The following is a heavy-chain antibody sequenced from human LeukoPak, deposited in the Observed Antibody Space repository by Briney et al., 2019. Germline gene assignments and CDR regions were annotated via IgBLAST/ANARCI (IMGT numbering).Heavy chain of an antibody. V-gene: IGHV4-59*11. J-gene: IGHJ3*02. Sequence: SETLSLTCTVSGASISGHYLTWIRQPPGKGLEWIGYISYIGSTNYNPSLKSRVTISVDTSKNQFSLKLTSVTAADTAVYYCARDRISINALDMWGQGTMVTVSS. CDR3: ARDRISINALDM. CDR1: GASISGHY. D-gene: IGHD1-14*01. CDR2: ISYIGST.